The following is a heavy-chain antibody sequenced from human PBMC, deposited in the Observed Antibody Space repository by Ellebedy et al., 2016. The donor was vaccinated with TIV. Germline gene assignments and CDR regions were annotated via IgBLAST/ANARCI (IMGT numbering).Heavy chain of an antibody. CDR1: GGSISSSSYY. J-gene: IGHJ6*02. CDR3: ARESGRYYGMDV. Sequence: MPSETLSLTCTVSGGSISSSSYYWGSIRQPPGKGLEWIGSIYYSGSTYYNPSLKSRVTISVDTSKNQFSLKLSSVTAADTAVYYCARESGRYYGMDVWGQGTTVTVSS. V-gene: IGHV4-39*07. D-gene: IGHD6-25*01. CDR2: IYYSGST.